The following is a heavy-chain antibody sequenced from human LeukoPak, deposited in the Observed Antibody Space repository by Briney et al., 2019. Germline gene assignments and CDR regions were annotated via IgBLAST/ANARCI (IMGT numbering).Heavy chain of an antibody. CDR2: MHTSGST. Sequence: SETLSLTCTVSGGSISGYYWNWIRQPAGKGLEWIGRMHTSGSTNHNPSLKSRITMSVDRSKNQFSLKLSSVTAADTAVYYCVRDSDSGWYDYWGQETLVTVSS. CDR3: VRDSDSGWYDY. J-gene: IGHJ4*02. D-gene: IGHD6-19*01. V-gene: IGHV4-4*07. CDR1: GGSISGYY.